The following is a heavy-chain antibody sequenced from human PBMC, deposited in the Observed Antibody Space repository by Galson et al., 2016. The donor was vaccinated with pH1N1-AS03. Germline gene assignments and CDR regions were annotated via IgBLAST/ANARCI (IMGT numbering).Heavy chain of an antibody. D-gene: IGHD1-1*01. CDR3: ARDGMRGDACDI. Sequence: SLRLSCAASGFICNNHWMHWVRQPPGEGLVLVSRIDNDGRNTDYADSVKGRFIISRDNAKNTLYLEMNSLRVEDTSVYYCARDGMRGDACDIWGQGTMVTVSP. CDR1: GFICNNHW. V-gene: IGHV3-74*01. CDR2: IDNDGRNT. J-gene: IGHJ3*02.